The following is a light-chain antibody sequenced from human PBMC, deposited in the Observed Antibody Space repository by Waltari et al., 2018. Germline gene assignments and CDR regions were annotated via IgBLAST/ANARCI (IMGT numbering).Light chain of an antibody. V-gene: IGKV3-15*01. CDR3: HQYKNWPPWT. Sequence: EIVVTQSPATLSLSPGERATLSCRASENVDTNIAWYQQKPGQPPRLLISGASTRATDIPPRCSCSGSGTEFTLSISSLQSEDFAVYYCHQYKNWPPWTFGQGTKVEIK. CDR2: GAS. CDR1: ENVDTN. J-gene: IGKJ1*01.